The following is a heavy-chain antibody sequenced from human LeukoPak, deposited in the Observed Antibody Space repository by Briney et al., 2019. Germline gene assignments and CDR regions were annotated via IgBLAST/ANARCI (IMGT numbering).Heavy chain of an antibody. Sequence: GGSLRLSCAASGFTFSSYAMHWVRQAPGKGLEYVSAISSNGGSTYYANSVKGRFTISRDNSKNTLYLQMGSLRAEDMAVYYCARDLGYSSSWYRGYYYYGMDVWGQGTTVTVSS. D-gene: IGHD6-13*01. V-gene: IGHV3-64*01. J-gene: IGHJ6*02. CDR3: ARDLGYSSSWYRGYYYYGMDV. CDR2: ISSNGGST. CDR1: GFTFSSYA.